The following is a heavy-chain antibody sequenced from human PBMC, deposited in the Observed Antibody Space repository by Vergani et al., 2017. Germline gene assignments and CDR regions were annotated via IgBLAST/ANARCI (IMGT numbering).Heavy chain of an antibody. Sequence: EVPLVQSGAEVKKPGESLKISCQISGYSFTNYWIGWVRQMPGKGLEWMGMIHPADSDTRYSPSFQGQVTNSVDKSISTAYLQRSSLRASDSAMYYCARLYGRDSSGSKYFDYWGQGTLVTVSS. V-gene: IGHV5-51*01. CDR3: ARLYGRDSSGSKYFDY. J-gene: IGHJ4*02. CDR2: IHPADSDT. CDR1: GYSFTNYW. D-gene: IGHD3-22*01.